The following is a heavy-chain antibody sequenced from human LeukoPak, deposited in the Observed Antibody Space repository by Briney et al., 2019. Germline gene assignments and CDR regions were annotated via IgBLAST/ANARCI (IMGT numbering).Heavy chain of an antibody. D-gene: IGHD1-7*01. CDR1: GGSISSYY. CDR3: ARAQPTAVWNYLGGMDWFDP. J-gene: IGHJ5*02. V-gene: IGHV4-59*01. Sequence: PSETLSLTSTVSGGSISSYYWSWIRQPPGKGLEWIGYIYYSGSTNYNPSLKSRVTISVDTSKNQFSLKLSSVTAADTAVYYCARAQPTAVWNYLGGMDWFDPWGQGTLVTVSS. CDR2: IYYSGST.